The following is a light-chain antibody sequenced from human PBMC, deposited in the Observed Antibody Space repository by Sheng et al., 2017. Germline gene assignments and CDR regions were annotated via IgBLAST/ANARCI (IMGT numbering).Light chain of an antibody. V-gene: IGKV3D-15*01. J-gene: IGKJ4*01. CDR2: GAS. CDR3: QQYNDWPLT. CDR1: QSVSSN. Sequence: EVVMTQSPATLSVSPGERATLSCRASQSVSSNLAWYQQKPGQAPRFLIYGASTRAPGVPARFSGSGSGTEFTLTINSLQSEDFALYYCQQYNDWPLTFGGGTKVEI.